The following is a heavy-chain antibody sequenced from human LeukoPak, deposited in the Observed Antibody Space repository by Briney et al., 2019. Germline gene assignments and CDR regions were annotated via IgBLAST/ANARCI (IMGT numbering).Heavy chain of an antibody. CDR2: ISGSGGST. CDR3: AKIGYCSSTSCYGFDY. J-gene: IGHJ4*02. CDR1: GFTFSSYA. Sequence: QTGGSPRLSCAASGFTFSSYAMSWVRQAPGKGLEWVSAISGSGGSTYYADSVKGRFTISRDNSKNTLYLQMNSLRAEDTAVYYCAKIGYCSSTSCYGFDYWGQGTLVTVSS. D-gene: IGHD2-2*01. V-gene: IGHV3-23*01.